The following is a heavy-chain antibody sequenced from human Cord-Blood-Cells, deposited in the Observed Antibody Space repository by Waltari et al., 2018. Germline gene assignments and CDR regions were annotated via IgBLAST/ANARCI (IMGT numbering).Heavy chain of an antibody. J-gene: IGHJ2*01. D-gene: IGHD7-27*01. CDR1: GFTFSSYA. CDR2: IRGSGGST. Sequence: EVQLVESGGGLVQPGGSLRLSCAASGFTFSSYAMRWVRQAPGKGLGWVSDIRGSGGSTNYADSVKGRFTISRDNSKNTLYLQMNSLRAEDTAVYYCAKREANWGSRGHFDLRGRGTLVTVSS. CDR3: AKREANWGSRGHFDL. V-gene: IGHV3-23*04.